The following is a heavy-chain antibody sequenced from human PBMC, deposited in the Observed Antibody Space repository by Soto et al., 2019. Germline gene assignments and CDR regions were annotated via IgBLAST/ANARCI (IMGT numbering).Heavy chain of an antibody. CDR2: ISIRGGDE. J-gene: IGHJ4*02. CDR3: ARGTIVARQHLDY. Sequence: QVQLVESGGGVVQPGKSLRLACAASGFTFSSYAMHWARQAPGKGLEWVTVISIRGGDEYYAESVRGRFTISRDDSKNTLYLQMDSLRVEDTAVYYCARGTIVARQHLDYWGQGPLVTVPS. CDR1: GFTFSSYA. D-gene: IGHD6-6*01. V-gene: IGHV3-30*03.